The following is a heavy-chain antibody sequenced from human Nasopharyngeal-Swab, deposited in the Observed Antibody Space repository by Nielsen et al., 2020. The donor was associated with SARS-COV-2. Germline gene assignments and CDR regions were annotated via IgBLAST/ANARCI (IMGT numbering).Heavy chain of an antibody. CDR1: GYSFRSYG. D-gene: IGHD3-3*01. V-gene: IGHV1-18*01. J-gene: IGHJ4*02. Sequence: ASVKVSCKASGYSFRSYGINWVRQAPGQGLEWMGWISVYNADTNYAQKLQGRVTMTTDTSTSTAYMALRSLRSDDTAVYYCARDIEEWLVVPSLSFDYWGQGTLVTVSS. CDR3: ARDIEEWLVVPSLSFDY. CDR2: ISVYNADT.